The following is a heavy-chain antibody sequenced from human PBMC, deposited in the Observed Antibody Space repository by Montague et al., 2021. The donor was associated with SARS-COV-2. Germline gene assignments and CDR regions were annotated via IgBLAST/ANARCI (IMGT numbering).Heavy chain of an antibody. Sequence: SLRLSCAASGFTFSSYGMHWVRQAPGKGLEWVAVISYDGSNKYYADSVKGRFTISRDNSKNTLYLQMNSLRAEDTAVYYCARERLWGDAFDIWGQGTMVTVSS. D-gene: IGHD2-21*01. V-gene: IGHV3-30*03. J-gene: IGHJ3*02. CDR2: ISYDGSNK. CDR1: GFTFSSYG. CDR3: ARERLWGDAFDI.